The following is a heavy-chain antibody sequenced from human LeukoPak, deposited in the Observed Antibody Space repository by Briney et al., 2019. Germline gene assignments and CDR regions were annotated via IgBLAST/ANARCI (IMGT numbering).Heavy chain of an antibody. J-gene: IGHJ4*02. CDR3: ARGGNWDLYYFDN. CDR2: IYSGGGGIT. Sequence: GGSLRLSCAASGFTFSSYSMNWVRQAPGKGLEWVSVIYSGGGGITYYADSVKGRFTISRDNSKNTLYLQMNSLRAEDTAVYYCARGGNWDLYYFDNWGQGTLVTVSS. CDR1: GFTFSSYS. D-gene: IGHD7-27*01. V-gene: IGHV3-53*01.